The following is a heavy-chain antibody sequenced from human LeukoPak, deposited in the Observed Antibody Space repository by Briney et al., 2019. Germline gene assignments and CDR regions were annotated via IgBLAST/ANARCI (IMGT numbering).Heavy chain of an antibody. V-gene: IGHV1-18*01. D-gene: IGHD3-22*01. Sequence: ASVKVSCKASGYTFTSYGISWVRQAPGQGLEWMGWISAYNGNTNYAQKLQGRVTMTRDTSISTAYMELSRLRSDDTAVYYCARDANNYYDSSGYYYYFDYWGQGTLVTVSS. CDR1: GYTFTSYG. J-gene: IGHJ4*02. CDR3: ARDANNYYDSSGYYYYFDY. CDR2: ISAYNGNT.